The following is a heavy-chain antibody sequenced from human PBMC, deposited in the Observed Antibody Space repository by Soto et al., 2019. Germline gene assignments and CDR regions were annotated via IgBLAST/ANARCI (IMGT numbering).Heavy chain of an antibody. Sequence: EVQLVESGGGLVQPGGSLRLSCAASGFTFSTYAMNWVRQAPGKGLEWVSYITGGDNTKYYADSVRGRFAISRDNAKNSLYLQMNSLRAEDTAVYFCARCDETVVLPGLFDFWGQGTLVSVSS. J-gene: IGHJ4*02. V-gene: IGHV3-48*01. CDR3: ARCDETVVLPGLFDF. CDR1: GFTFSTYA. CDR2: ITGGDNTK. D-gene: IGHD2-2*01.